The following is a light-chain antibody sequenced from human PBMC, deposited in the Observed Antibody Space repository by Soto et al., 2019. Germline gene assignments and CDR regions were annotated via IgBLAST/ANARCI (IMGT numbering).Light chain of an antibody. CDR2: GAS. V-gene: IGKV3-20*01. Sequence: EILLTHSPGTLSLSPGERATLSCSASHSVSSSYLAWYQQKPGQAPRLLIYGASSRATGIPARFSGSGSGTDFTLTISSLEPEDFAVYYCHQYGSSPLPFGGGTKV. CDR3: HQYGSSPLP. CDR1: HSVSSSY. J-gene: IGKJ4*01.